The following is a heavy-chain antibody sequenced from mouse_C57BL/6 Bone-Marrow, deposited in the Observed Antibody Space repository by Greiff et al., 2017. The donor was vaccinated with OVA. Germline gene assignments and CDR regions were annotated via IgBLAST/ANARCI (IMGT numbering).Heavy chain of an antibody. CDR2: IDPSDSYT. CDR3: ARLCHAIDY. J-gene: IGHJ4*01. V-gene: IGHV1-50*01. CDR1: GYTFTSYW. D-gene: IGHD6-5*01. Sequence: QVQLQQPGAELVKPGASVKLSCKASGYTFTSYWMQWVKQRPGQGLEWIGEIDPSDSYTNYNQKFKGKATLTVYTSSSTADMQLISLTSEDSAVYYCARLCHAIDYWGQGTSVTVSS.